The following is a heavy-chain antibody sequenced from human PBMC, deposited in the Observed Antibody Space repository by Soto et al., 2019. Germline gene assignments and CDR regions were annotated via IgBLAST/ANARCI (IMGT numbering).Heavy chain of an antibody. J-gene: IGHJ4*02. Sequence: ASVKVSCKASGYTFTSYAMHWVRQAPGQRLEWMGWINAGNGNTKYSQKFQGRVTITRDTSASTAYMELSSLRSEDTAVYYCARVSGGSTVTPYMYYFDYWGQGTLVTVSS. V-gene: IGHV1-3*01. CDR3: ARVSGGSTVTPYMYYFDY. D-gene: IGHD4-17*01. CDR2: INAGNGNT. CDR1: GYTFTSYA.